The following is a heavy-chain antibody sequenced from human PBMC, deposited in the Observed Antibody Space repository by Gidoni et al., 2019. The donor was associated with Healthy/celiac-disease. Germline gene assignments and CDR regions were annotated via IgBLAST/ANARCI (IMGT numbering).Heavy chain of an antibody. J-gene: IGHJ6*02. CDR2: ISSSGSTI. V-gene: IGHV3-48*03. D-gene: IGHD4-17*01. CDR1: GFTFSSYE. CDR3: ARERGGDYLSEYYYYGMDV. Sequence: EVQLVESGGGLVQPGGSLRLSCAASGFTFSSYEMNWVRQAPGKGLEWVSYISSSGSTIYYADSVKGRFTISRDNAKNSLYLQMNSLRAEDTAVYYCARERGGDYLSEYYYYGMDVWGQGTTVTVSS.